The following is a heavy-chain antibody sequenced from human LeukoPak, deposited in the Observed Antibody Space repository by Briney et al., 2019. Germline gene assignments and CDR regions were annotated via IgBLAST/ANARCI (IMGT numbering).Heavy chain of an antibody. CDR1: GGSFSGYY. V-gene: IGHV4-34*01. Sequence: SETLSLTCAVYGGSFSGYYWSWIRQPPGKGLEWIGEINHSGSTNYNPSLKSRVTISVDTSKNQFSLKLSSVTAADTAAYYCARGFSTGGWVDYWGQGTLVTVSS. CDR3: ARGFSTGGWVDY. J-gene: IGHJ4*02. D-gene: IGHD2/OR15-2a*01. CDR2: INHSGST.